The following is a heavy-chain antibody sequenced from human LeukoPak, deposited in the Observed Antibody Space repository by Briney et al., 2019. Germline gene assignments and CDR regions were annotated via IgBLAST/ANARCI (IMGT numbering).Heavy chain of an antibody. CDR1: GGSISSYY. CDR2: IYYSGST. CDR3: ARSILVYYGMDV. Sequence: PSETLSLTCTVSGGSISSYYWSWIRQPPGKGLEWIGYIYYSGSTNYNPSLKSRVTISVDTSKNQFSLKLSSVTAADTAVYYCARSILVYYGMDVWGQGTTVTVSS. J-gene: IGHJ6*02. V-gene: IGHV4-59*08.